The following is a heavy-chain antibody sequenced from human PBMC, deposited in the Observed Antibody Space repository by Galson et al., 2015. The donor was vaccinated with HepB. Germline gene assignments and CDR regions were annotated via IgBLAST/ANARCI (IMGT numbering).Heavy chain of an antibody. Sequence: SLRLSCAASGFTFSSYAMHWVRQAPGKGLEYVSAISSNGGSTYYADSVRGRFTISRDNSKNTLYLQMNSLRAEDTALYYCARTMWQWPSRGGLDVWGQGTTVTVSS. CDR1: GFTFSSYA. J-gene: IGHJ6*02. CDR2: ISSNGGST. D-gene: IGHD6-19*01. V-gene: IGHV3-64*04. CDR3: ARTMWQWPSRGGLDV.